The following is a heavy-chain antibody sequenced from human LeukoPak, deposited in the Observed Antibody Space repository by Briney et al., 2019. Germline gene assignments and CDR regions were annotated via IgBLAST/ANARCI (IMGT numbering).Heavy chain of an antibody. D-gene: IGHD3-9*01. CDR1: GGTFSSYA. CDR2: IIPILGIA. V-gene: IGHV1-69*04. J-gene: IGHJ5*02. Sequence: SVKVSCKASGGTFSSYAISWVRQTPGQGLEWMGRIIPILGIANYAQKFQGRVTMTRNTSISTAYMELSSLRSEDTAVYYCARRITILNWFDPWGQGTLVTVSS. CDR3: ARRITILNWFDP.